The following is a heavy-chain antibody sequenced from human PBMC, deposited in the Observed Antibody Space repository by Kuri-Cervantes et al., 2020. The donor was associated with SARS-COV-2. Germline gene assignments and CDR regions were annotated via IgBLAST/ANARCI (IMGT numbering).Heavy chain of an antibody. J-gene: IGHJ4*02. CDR1: GFTFSSYA. V-gene: IGHV3-23*01. Sequence: GGSLRLSCAVSGFTFSSYAMNWVRQAPGRGLEWVSAISGSGGSTYYADSVKGRFTISRDNSKNALYLQVISLRAEDTALYYCAKDYFSDTSNDFDYWGQGALVTVSS. CDR2: ISGSGGST. CDR3: AKDYFSDTSNDFDY. D-gene: IGHD3-3*01.